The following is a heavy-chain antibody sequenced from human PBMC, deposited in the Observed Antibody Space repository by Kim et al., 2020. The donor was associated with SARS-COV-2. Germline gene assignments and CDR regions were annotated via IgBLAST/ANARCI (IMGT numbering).Heavy chain of an antibody. CDR2: INAGNGNT. J-gene: IGHJ4*02. CDR1: GYTFTSYA. D-gene: IGHD3-10*01. CDR3: AREEVYYGSGSPLGDY. Sequence: ASVKVSCKASGYTFTSYAMHWVRQAPGQRLEWMGWINAGNGNTKYSQKFQGRVTITRDTSASTAYMELSSLRSEDTAVYYCAREEVYYGSGSPLGDYWGQGTLVTVSS. V-gene: IGHV1-3*01.